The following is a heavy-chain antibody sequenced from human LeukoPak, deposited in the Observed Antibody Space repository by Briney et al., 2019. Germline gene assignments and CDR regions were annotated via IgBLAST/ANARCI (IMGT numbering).Heavy chain of an antibody. CDR2: INHSGST. Sequence: PSETLSLTCAVYGGSFSGYYWSWIRQPPGKGLEWIGEINHSGSTNYNPSLKSRVTISVDTSKNQFSLKLSSVTAADTAVYYCARGPSVGTTNLNWFDPWGQGTLVTVSS. D-gene: IGHD1-26*01. CDR3: ARGPSVGTTNLNWFDP. CDR1: GGSFSGYY. V-gene: IGHV4-34*01. J-gene: IGHJ5*02.